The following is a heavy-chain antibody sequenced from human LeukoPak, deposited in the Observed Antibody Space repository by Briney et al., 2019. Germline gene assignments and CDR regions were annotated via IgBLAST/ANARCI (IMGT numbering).Heavy chain of an antibody. D-gene: IGHD6-19*01. CDR1: GFTFGDYA. CDR3: TREVAGTDARHVY. Sequence: TGGSLRLSCTASGFTFGDYAMSWVRQAPGKGLEWVGFIRSKAYGGTTEYAASVKGRFTISRDDSKSIAYLQMNSLKTEDTAVYSCTREVAGTDARHVYWGQGTLVTVYS. CDR2: IRSKAYGGTT. V-gene: IGHV3-49*04. J-gene: IGHJ4*02.